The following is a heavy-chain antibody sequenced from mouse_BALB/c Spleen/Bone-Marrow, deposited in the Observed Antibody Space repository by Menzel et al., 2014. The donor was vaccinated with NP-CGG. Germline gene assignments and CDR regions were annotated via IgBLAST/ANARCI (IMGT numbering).Heavy chain of an antibody. J-gene: IGHJ4*01. CDR3: ARDTMDY. CDR1: GYTFTSYY. V-gene: IGHV1S56*01. Sequence: VKLMESGPELVKPGASVRISCKASGYTFTSYYIHWVKQRPGQGLEWIGWIFPGNVNTKYNEKFKGKATLTADKSPSTAYMQLSSLTSEDSAVYFCARDTMDYWGQGTSVTVSS. CDR2: IFPGNVNT.